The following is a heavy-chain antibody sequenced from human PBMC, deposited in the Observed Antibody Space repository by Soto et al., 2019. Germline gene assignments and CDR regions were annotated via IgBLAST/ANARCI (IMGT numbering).Heavy chain of an antibody. CDR3: AKPIADCSSTSCYVGWFDP. CDR2: ISGSGGST. D-gene: IGHD2-2*01. Sequence: EVQLLESGGGLVQPGGSLRLSCAASGFTFSSYAMSWVRQAPGKGLEWVSAISGSGGSTYYADYVKGRFTISRDNTKNKLYLQMNSLRAEDTAVYYCAKPIADCSSTSCYVGWFDPWGQGTLVTVSS. CDR1: GFTFSSYA. V-gene: IGHV3-23*01. J-gene: IGHJ5*02.